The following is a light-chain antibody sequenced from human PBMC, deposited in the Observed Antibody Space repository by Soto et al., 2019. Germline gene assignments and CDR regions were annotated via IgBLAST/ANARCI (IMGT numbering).Light chain of an antibody. CDR2: AAS. V-gene: IGKV1-39*01. J-gene: IGKJ1*01. CDR1: QSISSY. Sequence: DIPMTQSPSSLSASVGDRVTITCRASQSISSYLNWYQQKQGKAPKVLIYAASSLQSGVPSRFSGSGSGTDFTLTISSLQPEDFATYYCQQSYNTPWTFGQGTKVDIK. CDR3: QQSYNTPWT.